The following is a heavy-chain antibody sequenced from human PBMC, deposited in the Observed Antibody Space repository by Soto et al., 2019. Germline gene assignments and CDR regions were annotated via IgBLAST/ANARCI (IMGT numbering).Heavy chain of an antibody. CDR3: ASTSMIVVAPPGV. Sequence: ASVKVSCKTSGYTFTGYYMHWVRQAPGQGLEWMGWINPNSGGTNYAQKFQGRVTMTRDTSISTAYMELSRLRSDDTAVYYCASTSMIVVAPPGVWGQGTLVTVSS. CDR1: GYTFTGYY. J-gene: IGHJ4*02. V-gene: IGHV1-2*02. CDR2: INPNSGGT. D-gene: IGHD3-22*01.